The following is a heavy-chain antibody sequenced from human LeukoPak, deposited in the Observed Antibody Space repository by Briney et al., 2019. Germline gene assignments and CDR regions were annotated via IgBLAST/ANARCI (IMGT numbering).Heavy chain of an antibody. Sequence: PSETLPLNCAVSGFSISGGYYWSWIRQPPGKGLEWIGYMYYSGSTNYNPSLKSRVTISVDTSKNQVSLKLSSVTAADTAVYYCARRQMYNWKDVGAFDIWGQGTMVTVSS. CDR2: MYYSGST. D-gene: IGHD1-1*01. V-gene: IGHV4-61*08. CDR3: ARRQMYNWKDVGAFDI. J-gene: IGHJ3*02. CDR1: GFSISGGYY.